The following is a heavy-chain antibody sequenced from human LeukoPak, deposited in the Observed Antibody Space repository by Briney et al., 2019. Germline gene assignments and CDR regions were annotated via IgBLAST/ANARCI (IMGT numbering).Heavy chain of an antibody. CDR3: ARLGQLWFGELSGFDY. J-gene: IGHJ4*02. Sequence: ASVKVSCKASGYTFTSYDINWVRQATGQGLEWMGWMNPNSGNTGYAQKFQGRVTMTTNTSTSTAYMELRSLRSDDTAVYYCARLGQLWFGELSGFDYWGQGTLVTVSS. CDR2: MNPNSGNT. D-gene: IGHD3-10*01. CDR1: GYTFTSYD. V-gene: IGHV1-8*02.